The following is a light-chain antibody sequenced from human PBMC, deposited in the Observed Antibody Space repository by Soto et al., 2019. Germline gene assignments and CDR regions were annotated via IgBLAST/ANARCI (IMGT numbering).Light chain of an antibody. CDR2: EVS. Sequence: QSALTQPPSAPGSPGQSVTISCTGTSSDVGGYNYVSWYQQHPGKAPKLMIYEVSKRPSGVPDRFSGSKSGNTASLAITGLQSEDEADYYCAAWDDSLNGVYVFGTGTKVTVL. CDR1: SSDVGGYNY. J-gene: IGLJ1*01. V-gene: IGLV2-8*01. CDR3: AAWDDSLNGVYV.